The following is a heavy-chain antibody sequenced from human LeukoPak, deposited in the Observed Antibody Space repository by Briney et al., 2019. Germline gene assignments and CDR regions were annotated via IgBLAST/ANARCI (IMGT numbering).Heavy chain of an antibody. Sequence: SETLSLTCTVSGGSISSYYWSWIRQPPGKGLEWIGYIYYSGSTNYNPSLKSRVTISVDTSKNQFSLKLSSVTAADTAVYYCASGGYYYDRRGGLEYWGQGTLVTVSS. CDR3: ASGGYYYDRRGGLEY. CDR1: GGSISSYY. V-gene: IGHV4-59*01. D-gene: IGHD3-22*01. CDR2: IYYSGST. J-gene: IGHJ4*02.